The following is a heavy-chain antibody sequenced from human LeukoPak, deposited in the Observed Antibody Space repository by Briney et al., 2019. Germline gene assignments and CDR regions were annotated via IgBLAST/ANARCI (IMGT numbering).Heavy chain of an antibody. CDR3: ARGGFDP. V-gene: IGHV1-2*04. CDR1: GGTFSSYA. CDR2: INPNSGGT. Sequence: ASVKVSCKASGGTFSSYAISWVRQAPGQGLEWMGWINPNSGGTNYAQKFQGWVTMTRDTSISTAYMELSRLRSDDTAVYYCARGGFDPWGQGTLVTVSS. J-gene: IGHJ5*02.